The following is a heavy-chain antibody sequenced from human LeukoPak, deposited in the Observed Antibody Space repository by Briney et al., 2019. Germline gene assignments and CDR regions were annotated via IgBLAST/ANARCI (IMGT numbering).Heavy chain of an antibody. CDR1: GYSFTSYW. V-gene: IGHV5-51*01. Sequence: GESLKISCKGSGYSFTSYWIGWVRQMPGKGLEWMGIIYPGDSDTRYSPSFQGQVTISADKSISTAYLQWSSLKASDTAMYYCARQGPEGLRFLGWLSSPNFDYWGQGTLVTVSS. CDR3: ARQGPEGLRFLGWLSSPNFDY. CDR2: IYPGDSDT. D-gene: IGHD3-3*01. J-gene: IGHJ4*02.